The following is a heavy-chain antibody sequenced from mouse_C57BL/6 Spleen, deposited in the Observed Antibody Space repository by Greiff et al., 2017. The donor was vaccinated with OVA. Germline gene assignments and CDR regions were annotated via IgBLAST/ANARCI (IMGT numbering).Heavy chain of an antibody. Sequence: EVQLQQSGAELVRPGASVKLSCTASGFNIKDDYMHWVKQRPEQGLEWIGWIDPENGDTEYASKFQGKATITADTSSNTAYLQLSSLTSEDTAVYYCTLYYDGSDYFDYWGQGTTLTVSS. CDR1: GFNIKDDY. V-gene: IGHV14-4*01. J-gene: IGHJ2*01. CDR3: TLYYDGSDYFDY. D-gene: IGHD1-1*02. CDR2: IDPENGDT.